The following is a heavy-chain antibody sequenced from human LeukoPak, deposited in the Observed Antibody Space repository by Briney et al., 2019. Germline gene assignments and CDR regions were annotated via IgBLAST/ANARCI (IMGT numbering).Heavy chain of an antibody. V-gene: IGHV4-39*01. CDR1: GGSISSSSYY. D-gene: IGHD3-10*01. J-gene: IGHJ5*02. CDR2: IYYSGST. CDR3: ARHRNYYGSGSSSPNWFDP. Sequence: SETLSLTCTVSGGSISSSSYYWGWIRQPPGKGLEWIGSIYYSGSTYYNPSLKSRVTISVDTSKNQFSLKMSSVTAADTAVYYCARHRNYYGSGSSSPNWFDPWGQGTLVTVSS.